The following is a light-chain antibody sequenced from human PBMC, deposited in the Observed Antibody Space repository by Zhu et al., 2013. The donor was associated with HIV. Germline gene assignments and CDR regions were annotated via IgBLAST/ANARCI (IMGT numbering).Light chain of an antibody. CDR2: KAS. Sequence: QLTQSPSSLSAFVGDRITISCRASQDIKFALAWYQQKPGRAPKLLIYKASTLEIGVPSRFSGSGSGTEFTLTISGLQPDDFARYHCQQYNIYSPSFGQGTNLEIK. V-gene: IGKV1-5*03. CDR1: QDIKFA. J-gene: IGKJ2*03. CDR3: QQYNIYSPS.